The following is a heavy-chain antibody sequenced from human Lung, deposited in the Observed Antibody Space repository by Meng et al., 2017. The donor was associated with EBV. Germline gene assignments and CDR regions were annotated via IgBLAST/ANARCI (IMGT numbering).Heavy chain of an antibody. CDR2: TYYRSKWYN. Sequence: QVALQQSAPGLVKPTQTLSRPCVISGDSVSSSSAAWTWIRQSPSRCLEWLGRTYYRSKWYNDYAVFVKSRITINPDTSKNQFSLQLNSVTPEDTAVYYCARGATSVFDLWGRGTLVTVSS. CDR3: ARGATSVFDL. CDR1: GDSVSSSSAA. J-gene: IGHJ2*01. V-gene: IGHV6-1*01.